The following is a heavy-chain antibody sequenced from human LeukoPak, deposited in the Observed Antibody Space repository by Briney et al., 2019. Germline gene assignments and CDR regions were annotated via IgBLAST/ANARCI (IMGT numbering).Heavy chain of an antibody. CDR3: ARDPNGDYIGAFDM. CDR1: GFTFRSYA. J-gene: IGHJ3*02. CDR2: ISGSGT. D-gene: IGHD4-17*01. Sequence: GGSLRLSCATSGFTFRSYAMIWVRQAPERGLQWVSGISGSGTYYADFAKGRFTISRDNSKNTLYLQMNSLRAEDTATYYCARDPNGDYIGAFDMWGQGTMVTVS. V-gene: IGHV3-23*01.